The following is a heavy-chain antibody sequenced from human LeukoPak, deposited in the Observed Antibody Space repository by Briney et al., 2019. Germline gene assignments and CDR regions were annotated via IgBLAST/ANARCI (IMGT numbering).Heavy chain of an antibody. Sequence: GGSLRLSCAASGFTFSSYGMSWVRQAPGKGLEWVSAISGSGGSTYYADSVKGRFTISRDNSKNTLYLQMNSLRAEDTAVYYCAKIGEVPIGPFDYWGQGTLVTVSS. D-gene: IGHD3-10*01. CDR1: GFTFSSYG. J-gene: IGHJ4*02. V-gene: IGHV3-23*01. CDR2: ISGSGGST. CDR3: AKIGEVPIGPFDY.